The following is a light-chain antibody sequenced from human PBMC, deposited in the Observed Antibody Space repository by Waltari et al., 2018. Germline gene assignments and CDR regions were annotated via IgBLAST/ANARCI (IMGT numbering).Light chain of an antibody. CDR3: QHYHIFPYS. J-gene: IGKJ3*01. CDR1: QDVRSY. Sequence: DIQMTQSPSSLSASVGDRVTITRQASQDVRSYLNWYQQKPGKVPNLLIYDASNLETGVPPRFSGGGSGRDFTLTISSLQPEDIGTYYCQHYHIFPYSFGPGTTVDMK. V-gene: IGKV1-33*01. CDR2: DAS.